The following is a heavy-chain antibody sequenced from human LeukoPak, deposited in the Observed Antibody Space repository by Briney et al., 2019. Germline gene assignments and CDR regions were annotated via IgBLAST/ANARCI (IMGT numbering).Heavy chain of an antibody. CDR1: GYTFTGYY. Sequence: ASVKVSCKASGYTFTGYYIYWVRQAPGQGLEWMGWISPNSGGTNYAQKFQGRVTMTRDTSISTAYMELSRLRSDDTAVYYCARVDDRGHYYDSSGPRKLFDYWGQGTLVTVSS. D-gene: IGHD3-22*01. CDR3: ARVDDRGHYYDSSGPRKLFDY. CDR2: ISPNSGGT. V-gene: IGHV1-2*02. J-gene: IGHJ4*02.